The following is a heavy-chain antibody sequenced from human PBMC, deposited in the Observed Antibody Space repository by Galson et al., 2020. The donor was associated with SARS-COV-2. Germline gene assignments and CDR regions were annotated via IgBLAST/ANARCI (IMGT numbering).Heavy chain of an antibody. D-gene: IGHD3-22*01. CDR3: TRLIYDNSGVYWYYFDS. CDR1: GVSIRSSSYY. V-gene: IGHV4-39*01. Sequence: SETLSPTCTVPGVSIRSSSYYWGWVRQPPGKGLGWLGSIFYSGNTSYNPSLGGGATISVDSSKNQFSLDLTSVTAAYTALYYCTRLIYDNSGVYWYYFDSWGQGTLVTVSS. CDR2: IFYSGNT. J-gene: IGHJ4*02.